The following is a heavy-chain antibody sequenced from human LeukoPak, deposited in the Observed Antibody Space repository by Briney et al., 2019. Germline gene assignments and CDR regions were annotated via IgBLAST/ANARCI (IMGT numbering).Heavy chain of an antibody. D-gene: IGHD1-1*01. V-gene: IGHV4-59*01. Sequence: SETLSLTCTVSGGSISSYYWSWIRQPPGKGLEWIGYIYYSGSTNYNPSLKSRVTISVDTSKNQFSLKLSSVTAADTAVYYCARAGNWNYWDYWGQGTLVTVSS. CDR2: IYYSGST. CDR3: ARAGNWNYWDY. J-gene: IGHJ4*02. CDR1: GGSISSYY.